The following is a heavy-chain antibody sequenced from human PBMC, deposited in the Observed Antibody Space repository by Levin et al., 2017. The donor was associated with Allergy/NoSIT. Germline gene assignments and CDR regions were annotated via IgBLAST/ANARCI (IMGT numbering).Heavy chain of an antibody. CDR1: GFTFSSYG. CDR2: ISYDGSNK. V-gene: IGHV3-30*18. J-gene: IGHJ4*02. D-gene: IGHD6-19*01. CDR3: AKDHNSSGWYVY. Sequence: PGGSLRLSCAASGFTFSSYGMHWVRQAPGKGLEWVAVISYDGSNKYYADSVKGRFTISRDNSKNTLYLQMNSLRAEDTAVYYCAKDHNSSGWYVYWGQGTLVTVSS.